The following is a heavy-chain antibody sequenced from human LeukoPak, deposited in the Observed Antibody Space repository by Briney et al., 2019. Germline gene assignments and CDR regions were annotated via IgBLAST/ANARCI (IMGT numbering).Heavy chain of an antibody. J-gene: IGHJ4*02. Sequence: SQTLSLTCTVSGGSISSGSYYWSWIRQPAGKGLEWIGRIYTSGSTNYNPSLKSRVTISVDTSKNQFSLKLSSVTAADTAVYYCARGGLPWDSGSYPLDYWGQGTLVTVSS. D-gene: IGHD1-26*01. CDR3: ARGGLPWDSGSYPLDY. CDR2: IYTSGST. V-gene: IGHV4-61*02. CDR1: GGSISSGSYY.